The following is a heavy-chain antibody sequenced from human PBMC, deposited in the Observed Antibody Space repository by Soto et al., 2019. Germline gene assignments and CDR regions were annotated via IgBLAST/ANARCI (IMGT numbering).Heavy chain of an antibody. J-gene: IGHJ4*02. D-gene: IGHD6-13*01. Sequence: QITLKESGPPLVKPTQTLTLTCTFSGFSLRSSGVGVGWIRQPPGEALEWLALIFWNEDKRYSPSLKSRLTITKDTSENQVVLTMTNMDPVDTAIYYCARDIAAAFDLWGQGTLVTVSS. V-gene: IGHV2-5*01. CDR1: GFSLRSSGVG. CDR2: IFWNEDK. CDR3: ARDIAAAFDL.